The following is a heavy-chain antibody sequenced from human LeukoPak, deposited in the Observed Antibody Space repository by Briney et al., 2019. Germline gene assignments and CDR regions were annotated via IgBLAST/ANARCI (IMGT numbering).Heavy chain of an antibody. CDR1: GFTFSSYG. J-gene: IGHJ3*02. CDR2: ISSSGSTI. CDR3: ARSQGTIPDSVPLDI. V-gene: IGHV3-48*03. Sequence: PGGSLRLSCAASGFTFSSYGMNWVRQAPGKGLEWVSYISSSGSTIYYADSVKGRFTISRDNAKNSLYLQMNSLRAEDTAVYYCARSQGTIPDSVPLDIWGQGTMVTVSS. D-gene: IGHD5/OR15-5a*01.